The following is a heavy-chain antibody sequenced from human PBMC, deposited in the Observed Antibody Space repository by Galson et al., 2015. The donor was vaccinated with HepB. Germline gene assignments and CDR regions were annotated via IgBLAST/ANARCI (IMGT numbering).Heavy chain of an antibody. CDR1: GFTFSSYA. J-gene: IGHJ4*02. D-gene: IGHD3-10*01. CDR3: AKDGKNTMVRGVIMDFDY. CDR2: ISGSGGST. V-gene: IGHV3-23*01. Sequence: SLRLSCAASGFTFSSYAMSWVRQAPGKGLEWVSAISGSGGSTYYADSVKGRFTISRDNSKNTLYLQMNSLRAEDTAVYYCAKDGKNTMVRGVIMDFDYWGQGTLVTVSS.